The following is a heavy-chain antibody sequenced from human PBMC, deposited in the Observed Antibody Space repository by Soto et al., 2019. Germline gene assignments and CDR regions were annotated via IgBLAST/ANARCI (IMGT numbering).Heavy chain of an antibody. Sequence: GESLKISCNGSGFTFTIYWIAWVRQMPGKGLEWMGIIYPGDSDSSYSPSFQGQVTISADKSINTAYLHWSSLKASDTAIYYCAKHEGYCSTTTCSNFDYWGQGTLVTVS. CDR3: AKHEGYCSTTTCSNFDY. CDR2: IYPGDSDS. CDR1: GFTFTIYW. D-gene: IGHD2-2*01. J-gene: IGHJ4*02. V-gene: IGHV5-51*01.